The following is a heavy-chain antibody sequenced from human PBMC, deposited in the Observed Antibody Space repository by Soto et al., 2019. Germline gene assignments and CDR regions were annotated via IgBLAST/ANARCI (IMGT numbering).Heavy chain of an antibody. CDR3: AREEGTALLPGDPDAFDI. CDR1: GYTFTSYG. CDR2: ISAYNGNT. V-gene: IGHV1-18*01. D-gene: IGHD5-18*01. J-gene: IGHJ3*02. Sequence: QVQLVQSGAEVKKPGASVKVSCKASGYTFTSYGISWVRQAPGQGLEWMGWISAYNGNTNYAQKLQGRVTMTTDTXTXTDXMEPRSLRSDDTAVYYCAREEGTALLPGDPDAFDIWGQGTMVTVSS.